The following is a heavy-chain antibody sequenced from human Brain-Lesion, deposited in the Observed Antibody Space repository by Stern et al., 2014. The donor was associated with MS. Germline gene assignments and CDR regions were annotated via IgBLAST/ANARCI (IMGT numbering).Heavy chain of an antibody. CDR1: GNTFTNRY. V-gene: IGHV1-45*02. CDR3: AEGGSYGFVY. Sequence: VQLEESGAEVKKTGSSVKVSCQASGNTFTNRYLHWVRQATGQALEWMGWITPFTGNTNYAQNFQDRVTITMDRSMSTAYMDLSSLRSDDTAIYFCAEGGSYGFVYWGQGTLVTVS. CDR2: ITPFTGNT. J-gene: IGHJ4*02. D-gene: IGHD4-17*01.